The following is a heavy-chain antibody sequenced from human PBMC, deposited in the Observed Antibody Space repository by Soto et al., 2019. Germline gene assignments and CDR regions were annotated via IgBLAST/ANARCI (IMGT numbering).Heavy chain of an antibody. V-gene: IGHV1-58*02. Sequence: SVKVSCKASGFTFTSSAMQWVRQARGQRLEWIGWIVVGSGNTNYAQKFQERVTITRDMSTSTAYMELRSLRSDDTAVYYCAREGPPVLDWGQGTLVTVSS. J-gene: IGHJ4*02. CDR3: AREGPPVLD. CDR2: IVVGSGNT. CDR1: GFTFTSSA.